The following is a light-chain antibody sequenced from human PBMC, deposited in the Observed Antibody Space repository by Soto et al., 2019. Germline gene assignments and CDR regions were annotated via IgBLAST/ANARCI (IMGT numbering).Light chain of an antibody. J-gene: IGKJ4*01. CDR1: QGISSY. Sequence: DIQLTQSPSFLSASVGDRVTITCRASQGISSYLAWYQLKPGKAPKVLIYAASTLQSGVPSRFICSGYGTEFTLTISSLQPEDFATYYCHQLNSYPLTFGGGTTVEI. CDR3: HQLNSYPLT. V-gene: IGKV1-9*01. CDR2: AAS.